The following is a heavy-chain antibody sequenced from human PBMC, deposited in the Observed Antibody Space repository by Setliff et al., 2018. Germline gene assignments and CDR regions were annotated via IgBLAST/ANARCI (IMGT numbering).Heavy chain of an antibody. V-gene: IGHV1-18*01. CDR3: VRAPPTVVIPPGRAFFDP. CDR1: GYTLTSYG. J-gene: IGHJ5*02. CDR2: ISAYNGNI. D-gene: IGHD2-2*01. Sequence: ASVKVSCKASGYTLTSYGVSWVRQAPGQGLEWMGWISAYNGNINYAQKFQGRVTMTTDTYTSTANMELRSLRSDDTAVYYCVRAPPTVVIPPGRAFFDPWGQGTLVTVPQ.